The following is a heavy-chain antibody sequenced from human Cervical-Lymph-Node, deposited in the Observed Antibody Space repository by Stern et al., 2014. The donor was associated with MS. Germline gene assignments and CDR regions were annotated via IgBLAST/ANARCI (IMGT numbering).Heavy chain of an antibody. V-gene: IGHV3-53*01. J-gene: IGHJ4*02. D-gene: IGHD1-1*01. CDR1: GFTVSRDY. CDR3: ARDTSSPERSDW. CDR2: KTNVGST. Sequence: VQLVESGGGVIQPGGSLRLSCTASGFTVSRDYMTWVRQAQGQGLEWVALKTNVGSTFYTASMKGRFTISRDDSKNTVYLHMTSLRAENTAMYYCARDTSSPERSDWWGQGTLVTVSS.